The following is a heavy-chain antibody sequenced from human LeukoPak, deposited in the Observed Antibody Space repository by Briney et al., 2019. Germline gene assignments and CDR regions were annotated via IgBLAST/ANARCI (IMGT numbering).Heavy chain of an antibody. V-gene: IGHV3-33*01. Sequence: GGSLRLSCGASGFTFSNYGMHWVRQAPGKGLEWVAVIWYDGSNKYYADSVKGRFTISRDNSKNTLYLQMNSLRDEDTAVFYCARGSGGYYNYMDVWGKGTTVTVSS. D-gene: IGHD3-10*01. J-gene: IGHJ6*03. CDR1: GFTFSNYG. CDR3: ARGSGGYYNYMDV. CDR2: IWYDGSNK.